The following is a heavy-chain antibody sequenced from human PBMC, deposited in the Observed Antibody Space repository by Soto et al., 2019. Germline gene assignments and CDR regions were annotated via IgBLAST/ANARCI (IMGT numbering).Heavy chain of an antibody. CDR1: GFSLTTSGVA. CDR3: THQKDTVNMAADY. Sequence: QITLKESGPTLVRPTQTLTLTCTFSGFSLTTSGVAVGWIRQPPGKALEWLALIYWDDDERYSPSLKSRLTITKDTSKNPVVLTMANLEPVDTATYYCTHQKDTVNMAADYLGQGNLVTVSS. D-gene: IGHD3-10*01. J-gene: IGHJ4*02. V-gene: IGHV2-5*02. CDR2: IYWDDDE.